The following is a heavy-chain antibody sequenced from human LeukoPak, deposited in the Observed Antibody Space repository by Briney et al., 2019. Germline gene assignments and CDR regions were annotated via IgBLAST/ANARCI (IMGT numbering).Heavy chain of an antibody. Sequence: GESLKISCKGSGYSFTSYWIGWVRQMPGKGLEWMGIIYPGDSDTRYSPSFQGQVTISADKSISTAYRQWSSLKASDTAMYYCARHPTLLWFGESAPSNWFDPWGQGTLVTVSS. D-gene: IGHD3-10*01. J-gene: IGHJ5*02. V-gene: IGHV5-51*01. CDR3: ARHPTLLWFGESAPSNWFDP. CDR2: IYPGDSDT. CDR1: GYSFTSYW.